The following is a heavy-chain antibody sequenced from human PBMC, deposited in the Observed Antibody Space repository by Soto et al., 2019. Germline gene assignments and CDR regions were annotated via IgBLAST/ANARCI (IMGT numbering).Heavy chain of an antibody. Sequence: GGSLRLSCAASGFTFSSYAMSWVRQAPGKGLEWVSAISGSGGSTYYADSMKGRFTISRDSSKNTLYLQMNSLRAEDTAVYYCAKDSVRRSTMRVVVISDAYDIGGQGRIATVSS. CDR3: AKDSVRRSTMRVVVISDAYDI. V-gene: IGHV3-23*01. CDR1: GFTFSSYA. J-gene: IGHJ3*02. D-gene: IGHD3-22*01. CDR2: ISGSGGST.